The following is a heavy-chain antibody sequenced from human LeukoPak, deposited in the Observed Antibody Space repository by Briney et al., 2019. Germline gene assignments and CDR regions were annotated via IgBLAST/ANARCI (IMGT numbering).Heavy chain of an antibody. V-gene: IGHV4-39*07. CDR1: GGSISSSSYY. CDR2: IYYSGST. CDR3: ARDGGSYGRRYFQH. Sequence: PSETLSLTCTVSGGSISSSSYYWGWIRQPPGKGLEWIGSIYYSGSTYYNPSLKSRVTISVDTSKNQFSLKLSSVTAADTAVYYCARDGGSYGRRYFQHWGQGTLVTAPS. J-gene: IGHJ1*01. D-gene: IGHD1-26*01.